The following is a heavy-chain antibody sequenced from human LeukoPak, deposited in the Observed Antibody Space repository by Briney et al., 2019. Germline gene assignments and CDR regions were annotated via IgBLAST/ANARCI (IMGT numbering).Heavy chain of an antibody. CDR1: GYTFTGYY. CDR2: INPNSGGT. V-gene: IGHV1-2*02. D-gene: IGHD3-22*01. CDR3: ARGGSSGLLRGYWFDP. Sequence: GASVTVSCKASGYTFTGYYMHWVRQAPGQGLEWMGWINPNSGGTNYAQKFQGRVTMTRDTSISTAYMELSRLRSDDTAVYYCARGGSSGLLRGYWFDPWGQGTLVTVSS. J-gene: IGHJ5*02.